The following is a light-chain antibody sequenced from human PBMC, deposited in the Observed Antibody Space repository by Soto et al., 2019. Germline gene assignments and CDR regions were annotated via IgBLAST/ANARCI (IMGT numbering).Light chain of an antibody. Sequence: DIQVTQSPSSLSATVGDRVTISCRASQIIGNYLNWYQQKPGKAPKLLICAASSLQSAVPSRFSGSRSGTDFTLTINSLQPEDFATYYCQQSYSTPYTFGQGTKLEIK. CDR2: AAS. CDR1: QIIGNY. J-gene: IGKJ2*01. CDR3: QQSYSTPYT. V-gene: IGKV1-39*01.